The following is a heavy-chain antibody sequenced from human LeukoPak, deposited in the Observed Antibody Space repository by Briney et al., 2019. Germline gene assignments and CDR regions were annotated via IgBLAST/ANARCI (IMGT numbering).Heavy chain of an antibody. V-gene: IGHV1-18*01. CDR3: ARDPIMDYYDSSGYTNPPDY. J-gene: IGHJ4*02. Sequence: ASVKLSCKAYGYTLTSYGICWARQAPGQWLEWMGWISAYNGPTNYAQKLQGRVPMTTDTSTSKAYMELRSLRSDDTAVYYCARDPIMDYYDSSGYTNPPDYWGQGTLVTVSS. D-gene: IGHD3-22*01. CDR2: ISAYNGPT. CDR1: GYTLTSYG.